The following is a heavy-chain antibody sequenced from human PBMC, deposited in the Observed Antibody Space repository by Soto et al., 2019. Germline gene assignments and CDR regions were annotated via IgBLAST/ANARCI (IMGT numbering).Heavy chain of an antibody. CDR3: AKEAGVVVIGEGCFDY. CDR2: ISGSGDNT. D-gene: IGHD2-15*01. V-gene: IGHV3-23*01. Sequence: GGSLRLSCTTSGFTFSSYAMSWVRQAPGKGLELVSAISGSGDNTYYADSVKGRFTLSRDNSKNTLYLQMNSLRAEDTAIYYCAKEAGVVVIGEGCFDYWGRGTLVTVSS. CDR1: GFTFSSYA. J-gene: IGHJ4*02.